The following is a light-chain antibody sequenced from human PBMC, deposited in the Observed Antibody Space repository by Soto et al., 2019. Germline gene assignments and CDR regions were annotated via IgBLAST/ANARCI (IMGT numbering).Light chain of an antibody. CDR3: QHYNSYSEA. CDR2: KAS. Sequence: DIPLTHSPSTLSGSLGEGTTIXARASQTISSWLAWYQQKPGKAPKLLIYKASTLKSGVPSRFSGSGSGTEFTLTISSLQPDDFATYYCQHYNSYSEAFGQGTKVDNK. CDR1: QTISSW. V-gene: IGKV1-5*03. J-gene: IGKJ1*01.